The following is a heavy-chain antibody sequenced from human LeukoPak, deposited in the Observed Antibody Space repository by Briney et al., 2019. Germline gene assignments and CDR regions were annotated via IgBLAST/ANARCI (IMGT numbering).Heavy chain of an antibody. CDR2: ISGSGGST. J-gene: IGHJ4*02. D-gene: IGHD6-19*01. CDR3: AKRDVWSSGWYNFDY. V-gene: IGHV3-23*01. Sequence: GGSLRLSCAASGFTFSSYAMSWVRQAPGKGLEWVSTISGSGGSTYYADSVRGRFTISRDNSKNPLYLQMTSRRAEDTAVYYCAKRDVWSSGWYNFDYWGQGTLVTVPS. CDR1: GFTFSSYA.